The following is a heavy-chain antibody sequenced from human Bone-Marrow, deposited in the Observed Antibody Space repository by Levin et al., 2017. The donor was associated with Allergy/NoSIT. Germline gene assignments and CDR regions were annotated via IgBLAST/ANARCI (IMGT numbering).Heavy chain of an antibody. J-gene: IGHJ4*02. CDR2: IHYSGST. D-gene: IGHD5-12*01. V-gene: IGHV4-39*01. CDR1: GGSISSSSYN. CDR3: ARSTGRGVTVAIGY. Sequence: SQTLSLTCTVSGGSISSSSYNWGWIRQPPGKGLEWIGCIHYSGSTYYNPSLKSRVTISVDTSKNQLALKPSTVPAADAAVYYYARSTGRGVTVAIGYWGQGTLVTVSS.